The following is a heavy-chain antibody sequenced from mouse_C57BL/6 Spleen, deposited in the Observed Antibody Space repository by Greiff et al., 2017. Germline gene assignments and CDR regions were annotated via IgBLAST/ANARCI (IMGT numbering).Heavy chain of an antibody. V-gene: IGHV1-61*01. CDR2: IYPSDSET. CDR3: ARRPTVVATRYFDV. CDR1: GYTFTSYW. Sequence: QVQLQQPGAELVRPGSSVKLSCKASGYTFTSYWMAWVKQRPGQGLEWIGNIYPSDSETHYNQKFKDKATLTVDKSSSTAYMQLSSLTSEDSAVYYCARRPTVVATRYFDVWGTGTTVTVSS. D-gene: IGHD1-1*01. J-gene: IGHJ1*03.